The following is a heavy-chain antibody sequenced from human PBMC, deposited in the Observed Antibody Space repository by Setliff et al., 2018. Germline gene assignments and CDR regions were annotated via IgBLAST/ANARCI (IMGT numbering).Heavy chain of an antibody. CDR3: ATRLGDF. J-gene: IGHJ4*02. CDR2: IKSKADGGTA. Sequence: PGGSLRLSCAASGFTFSNFWMSWGRQAPGKGLEWVGRIKSKADGGTADFAAPVKGRFTISRDDSKNTMSLQMNSLKTEDTAVYFCATRLGDFWGQGTLVTVSS. V-gene: IGHV3-15*01. CDR1: GFTFSNFW.